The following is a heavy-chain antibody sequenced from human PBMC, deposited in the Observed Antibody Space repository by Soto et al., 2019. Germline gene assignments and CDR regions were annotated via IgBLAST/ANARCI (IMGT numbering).Heavy chain of an antibody. CDR3: VKALPHYCSGGSCYYFDY. D-gene: IGHD2-15*01. CDR2: ISGSGGST. CDR1: GFTFSSYA. J-gene: IGHJ4*02. Sequence: GGSLRLSCAASGFTFSSYAMSWVRQAPGKGLEWVSGISGSGGSTYYADSVKGRFTISRDNSKNTLYLEMNSLRAEDTAVYYCVKALPHYCSGGSCYYFDYWGQGTLVTVSS. V-gene: IGHV3-23*01.